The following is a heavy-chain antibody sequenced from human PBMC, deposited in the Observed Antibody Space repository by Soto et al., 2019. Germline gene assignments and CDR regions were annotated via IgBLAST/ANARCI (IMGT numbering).Heavy chain of an antibody. D-gene: IGHD4-17*01. V-gene: IGHV1-2*02. J-gene: IGHJ6*02. Sequence: QVQLVQSGAEVKKPGASVKVSCKASGYTFTGYYMHWVRQAPGQGLEWMGWINPNSGGTNYAQKFQVRVTMTRDTSISTAYMELSRLRYDDTDVYYCVSVSTEYYYYGMEVWGQGTKVTVSS. CDR2: INPNSGGT. CDR1: GYTFTGYY. CDR3: VSVSTEYYYYGMEV.